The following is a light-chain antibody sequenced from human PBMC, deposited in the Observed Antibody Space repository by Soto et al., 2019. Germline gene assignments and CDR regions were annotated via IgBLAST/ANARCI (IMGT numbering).Light chain of an antibody. CDR3: QHYYGYSWT. J-gene: IGKJ1*01. CDR1: QSINTW. CDR2: WAS. Sequence: DIQMTQSPSTLFASVGDTVTITCRASQSINTWLAWFQQKPGKAPKVLIYWASNLEIGVPSRFSGSGSGTEFTLTISSLQPDDFATYYCQHYYGYSWTFVQGTKVEIK. V-gene: IGKV1-5*03.